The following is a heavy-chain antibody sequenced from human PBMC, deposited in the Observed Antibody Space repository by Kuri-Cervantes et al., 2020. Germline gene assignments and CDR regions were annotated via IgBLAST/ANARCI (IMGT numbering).Heavy chain of an antibody. CDR2: IKQDGSEK. Sequence: GGSLRLSCTASGFTFGDYAMSWFRQAPGKGLEWVANIKQDGSEKYYVDSVKGRFTISRDNAKNSLYLQMNSLRAEDTAVYYCARDILAAAGTSWGQGTLVTVSS. J-gene: IGHJ4*02. V-gene: IGHV3-7*01. CDR3: ARDILAAAGTS. CDR1: GFTFGDYA. D-gene: IGHD6-13*01.